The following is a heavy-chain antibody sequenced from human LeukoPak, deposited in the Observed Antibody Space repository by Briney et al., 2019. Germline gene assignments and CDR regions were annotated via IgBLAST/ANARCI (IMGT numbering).Heavy chain of an antibody. J-gene: IGHJ4*02. Sequence: GGSLRLSCATSGFIFMTYEMTWVRQAPGKGLEWLSYISGSGGRTYYADSVKGRFTVSRDNARNSLFLQMNSLRVEDTAVYYCARVGAYNFDHWGQGSPVTVSS. V-gene: IGHV3-48*03. D-gene: IGHD3-16*01. CDR3: ARVGAYNFDH. CDR2: ISGSGGRT. CDR1: GFIFMTYE.